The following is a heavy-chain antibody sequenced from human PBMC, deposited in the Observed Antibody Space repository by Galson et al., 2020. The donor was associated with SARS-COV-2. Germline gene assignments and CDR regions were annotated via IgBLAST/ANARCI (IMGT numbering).Heavy chain of an antibody. Sequence: ASVKVSCKASGYTFTSYGISWVRQAPGQGLEWMGWISAYNGNTNYAQKLQGRVTMTTDTSTSTAYMELRSLRSDDTAVYYCARVEYQLPSGYYFDYWGQGTLVTVSS. D-gene: IGHD2-2*01. CDR3: ARVEYQLPSGYYFDY. J-gene: IGHJ4*02. CDR1: GYTFTSYG. V-gene: IGHV1-18*01. CDR2: ISAYNGNT.